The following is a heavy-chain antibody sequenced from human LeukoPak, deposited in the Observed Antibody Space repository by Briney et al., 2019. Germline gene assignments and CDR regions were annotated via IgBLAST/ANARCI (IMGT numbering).Heavy chain of an antibody. J-gene: IGHJ5*02. CDR3: ASQAGYSSSWET. D-gene: IGHD6-13*01. CDR1: GLIFSGSA. Sequence: GGSLRLSCAASGLIFSGSAMHWVRQAPGKGLEWVGRMRSKANNYATGYATSVIGRFTISRDDSKNTRYLEMNSLKIEDTAVYFCASQAGYSSSWETWGQGTLVTVSS. V-gene: IGHV3-73*01. CDR2: MRSKANNYAT.